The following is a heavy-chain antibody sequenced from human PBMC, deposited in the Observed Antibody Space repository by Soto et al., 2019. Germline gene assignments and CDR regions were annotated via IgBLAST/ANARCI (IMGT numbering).Heavy chain of an antibody. D-gene: IGHD3-16*01. J-gene: IGHJ1*01. CDR3: ASWADAADEDYFHH. Sequence: EVQLVESGGGLVQPGGSLRLSCAGSGFRFSSSWMSWIRQAPGKGREWVAHINQGGSQKYYVDSAKGRFTISRDNAKTSLYLQMNNLRAEDTATYYCASWADAADEDYFHHWGQGTLVTVSS. V-gene: IGHV3-7*03. CDR1: GFRFSSSW. CDR2: INQGGSQK.